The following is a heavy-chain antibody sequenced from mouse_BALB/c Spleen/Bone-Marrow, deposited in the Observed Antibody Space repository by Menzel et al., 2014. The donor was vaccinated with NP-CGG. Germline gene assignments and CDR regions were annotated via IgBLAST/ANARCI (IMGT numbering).Heavy chain of an antibody. CDR2: IYPGDGDT. J-gene: IGHJ4*01. D-gene: IGHD2-4*01. CDR1: GYAFSNYG. V-gene: IGHV1-80*01. Sequence: VKVVDSGAELVRPGSSVKISCKASGYAFSNYGMNWVKQRPGQGLEWIGQIYPGDGDTNYNGKFKGRVTLTADKSSSTAYMQLSSLTSEDSAVYFCASVYDYGRGYAMDYWGQGTSVTVSS. CDR3: ASVYDYGRGYAMDY.